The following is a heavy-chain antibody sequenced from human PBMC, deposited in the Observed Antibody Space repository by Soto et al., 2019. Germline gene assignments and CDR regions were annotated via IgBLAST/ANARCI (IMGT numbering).Heavy chain of an antibody. CDR2: ISSSSSYI. V-gene: IGHV3-21*01. CDR3: AGGSGCSSTSCYFDY. D-gene: IGHD2-2*01. J-gene: IGHJ4*02. CDR1: GFTFSSYS. Sequence: GGSLRLSCAASGFTFSSYSMNWVRQAPGKGLEWVSSISSSSSYIYYEDSVKGRFTISRDNTKNSLYLQMNSLRAEDTAVYYCAGGSGCSSTSCYFDYWGQGTLVTVSS.